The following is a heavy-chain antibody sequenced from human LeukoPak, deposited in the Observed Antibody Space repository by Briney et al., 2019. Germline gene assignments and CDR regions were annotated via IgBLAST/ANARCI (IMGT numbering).Heavy chain of an antibody. CDR2: ISWNSGSI. V-gene: IGHV3-9*01. CDR3: ARTAEWQGFDH. J-gene: IGHJ4*02. D-gene: IGHD3-3*01. CDR1: GFTFDDYA. Sequence: GRSLRLSCAASGFTFDDYAMHWVRQAPGKGLEWVSGISWNSGSIGYADSVKGRFTISRDNAKNSLYLQMNSLRPEDTAVYYCARTAEWQGFDHWGQGTLVTVSS.